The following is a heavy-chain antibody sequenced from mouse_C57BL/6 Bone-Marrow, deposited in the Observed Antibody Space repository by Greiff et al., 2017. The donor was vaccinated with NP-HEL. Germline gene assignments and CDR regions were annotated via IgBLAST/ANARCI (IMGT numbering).Heavy chain of an antibody. CDR3: ASFYGSSER. CDR1: GYTFTSYG. D-gene: IGHD1-1*01. V-gene: IGHV1-81*01. CDR2: IYPRSGNT. Sequence: QVQLQQSGAELARPGASVKLSCKASGYTFTSYGISWVKQRTGQGLEWIGEIYPRSGNTYYNEKFKGKATLTADKSSSTAYMELRSLTSEDSAVYFCASFYGSSERWGQGTTVTVSS. J-gene: IGHJ1*01.